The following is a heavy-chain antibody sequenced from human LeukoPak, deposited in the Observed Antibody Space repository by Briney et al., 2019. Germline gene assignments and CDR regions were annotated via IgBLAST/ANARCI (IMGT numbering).Heavy chain of an antibody. Sequence: PSETLSLTCTVSGGSISSYYWSWIRQPPGKGLEWIGYIYYSGSTNYNPSLKSRVTISVDTSKNQFSLKLSSVTAADTAVYYCARGGGTIFDAFDIWGQGTMVTVSS. J-gene: IGHJ3*02. CDR3: ARGGGTIFDAFDI. D-gene: IGHD3-9*01. V-gene: IGHV4-59*01. CDR1: GGSISSYY. CDR2: IYYSGST.